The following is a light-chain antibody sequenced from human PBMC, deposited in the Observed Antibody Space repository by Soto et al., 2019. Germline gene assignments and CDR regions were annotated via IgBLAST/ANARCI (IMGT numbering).Light chain of an antibody. CDR2: DDS. CDR1: SSDVGGYNY. J-gene: IGLJ1*01. Sequence: QSALTQPASVSGSPGQTITISCTGTSSDVGGYNYVYWYQQHPGKAPKLLIYDDSNRPSGVSNRFSGSKSGNTASLPISGLQADDEADYYCSSYTSSSTLLDVFGAGTKLTVL. CDR3: SSYTSSSTLLDV. V-gene: IGLV2-14*01.